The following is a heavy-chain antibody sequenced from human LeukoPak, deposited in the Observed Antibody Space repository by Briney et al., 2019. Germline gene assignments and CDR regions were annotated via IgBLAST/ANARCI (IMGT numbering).Heavy chain of an antibody. V-gene: IGHV1-46*01. Sequence: ASVRVPYRASGHTFTIYYMHWVRQARGQGREWRGVINPSGGSTSYAQKCQGSVTMTRDTSTSTVYMELSSPRSEDTAVYYCARDRGSSWYLYYYYYMDVWGKGTSVTVSS. CDR3: ARDRGSSWYLYYYYYMDV. CDR1: GHTFTIYY. J-gene: IGHJ6*03. CDR2: INPSGGST. D-gene: IGHD6-13*01.